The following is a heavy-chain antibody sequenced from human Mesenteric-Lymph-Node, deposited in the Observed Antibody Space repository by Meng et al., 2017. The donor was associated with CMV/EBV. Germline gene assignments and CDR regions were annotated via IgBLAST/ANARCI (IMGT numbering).Heavy chain of an antibody. CDR2: INHSGST. D-gene: IGHD1-26*01. CDR1: GGSFSGYY. V-gene: IGHV4-34*01. J-gene: IGHJ4*02. Sequence: SETLSLTCAVYGGSFSGYYWSWIRQPPGKGLEWIGEINHSGSTNYNPSLKSRVTISVDTSKNQFSLKLSSVTAADTAVYYCAGGGGSHPADYWGQGTLVTVSS. CDR3: AGGGGSHPADY.